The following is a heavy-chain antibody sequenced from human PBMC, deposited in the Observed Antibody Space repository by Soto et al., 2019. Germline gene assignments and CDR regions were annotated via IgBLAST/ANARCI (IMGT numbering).Heavy chain of an antibody. J-gene: IGHJ3*02. V-gene: IGHV4-31*03. Sequence: QVQLQESGPGLVKPSQTLSLTCTVSGGSISSGGYYWSWIRQHPGKGLEWIGHIYYSGSTYYNPSLKSRVTISVDTSKNQFSLKLSSVTAADTAVYYCARGDAAVHDYGAPLSAFDIWGQGTMVTVSS. D-gene: IGHD4-17*01. CDR1: GGSISSGGYY. CDR3: ARGDAAVHDYGAPLSAFDI. CDR2: IYYSGST.